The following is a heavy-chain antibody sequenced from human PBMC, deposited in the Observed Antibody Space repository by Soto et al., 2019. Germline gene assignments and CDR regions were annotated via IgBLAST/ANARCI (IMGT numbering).Heavy chain of an antibody. CDR2: IYWDDDK. J-gene: IGHJ4*02. V-gene: IGHV2-5*02. CDR3: AHTGPQVTPDH. CDR1: GCPIRKKKVG. Sequence: FAGCPIRKKKVGVGWIRQPPGKALEWLALIYWDDDKRYSPSLRSRLSITKDTSKNQVVLTMTNMDPVDTATYYCAHTGPQVTPDHWGQGALVTVSS. D-gene: IGHD2-21*02.